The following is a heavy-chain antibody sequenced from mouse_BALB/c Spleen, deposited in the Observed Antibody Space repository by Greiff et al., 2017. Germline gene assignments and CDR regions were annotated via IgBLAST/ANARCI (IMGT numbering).Heavy chain of an antibody. V-gene: IGHV1-7*01. Sequence: QVQLQQSGAELAKPGASVKMSCKASGYTFTSYWMHWVKQRPGQGLEWIGYINPSTGYTEYNQKFKDKATLTADKSSSTAYMQLSSLTSEDSAVYYCARAWLLRRFAYWGQGTLVTVSA. CDR3: ARAWLLRRFAY. J-gene: IGHJ3*01. D-gene: IGHD2-3*01. CDR2: INPSTGYT. CDR1: GYTFTSYW.